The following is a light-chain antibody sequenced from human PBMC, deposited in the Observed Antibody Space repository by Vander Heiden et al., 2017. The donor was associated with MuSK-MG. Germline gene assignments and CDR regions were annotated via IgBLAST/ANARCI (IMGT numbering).Light chain of an antibody. J-gene: IGKJ1*01. CDR2: WAS. CDR3: QQDHRTPQT. V-gene: IGKV4-1*01. Sequence: DIVMTQSPDSLAVSLGERATINCKSSQSVLFSSNNKNYLAWYQQKPGQPPKLLIYWASTRESGVPDRFSGSGSGTDFTLTISSLQAEDVAVYYCQQDHRTPQTFGRGTKVEIK. CDR1: QSVLFSSNNKNY.